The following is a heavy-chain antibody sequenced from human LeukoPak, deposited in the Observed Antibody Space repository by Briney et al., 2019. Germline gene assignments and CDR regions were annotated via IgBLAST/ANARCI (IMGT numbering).Heavy chain of an antibody. Sequence: PGGSLRLSCAASGFTFSSYWMSWIRQAPGKGLEWVSYISSGSTYTNYADSVKGRFTISRDNAKNSLYLQMNSLRAEDTAVYYCAKASEWSWPYYFDYWGQGTLVTVSS. CDR1: GFTFSSYW. V-gene: IGHV3-11*06. J-gene: IGHJ4*02. CDR2: ISSGSTYT. D-gene: IGHD3-3*01. CDR3: AKASEWSWPYYFDY.